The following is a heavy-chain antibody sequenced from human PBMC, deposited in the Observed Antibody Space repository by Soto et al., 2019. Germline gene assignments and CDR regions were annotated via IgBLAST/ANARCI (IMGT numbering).Heavy chain of an antibody. V-gene: IGHV3-9*01. D-gene: IGHD5-18*01. J-gene: IGHJ4*01. Sequence: GGSLRLSCAASGFTFGDYAMHWVRQVPGRGLEWVSGVSWTNISFGYADSVKGRFTISRDNARNSLYLQMNSPRREDTAFYYCAKDRNTAMVTGDFDYWGHGTLVTVSS. CDR2: VSWTNISF. CDR1: GFTFGDYA. CDR3: AKDRNTAMVTGDFDY.